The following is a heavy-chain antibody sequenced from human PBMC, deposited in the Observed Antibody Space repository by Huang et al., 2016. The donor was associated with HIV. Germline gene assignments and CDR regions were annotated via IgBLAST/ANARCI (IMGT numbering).Heavy chain of an antibody. CDR3: ATGFDVFFDF. V-gene: IGHV1-24*01. Sequence: QVQLVQSRAEVKKPGASVKVSCKVSEYTLTELSIHWVRQPPGKGLEWMGGFYPEIGETIYAQKCQSRVTMTEDTSTETAFMELSGLRPEDTAVYYCATGFDVFFDFWGQGTLVTVSS. J-gene: IGHJ4*02. D-gene: IGHD3-9*01. CDR1: EYTLTELS. CDR2: FYPEIGET.